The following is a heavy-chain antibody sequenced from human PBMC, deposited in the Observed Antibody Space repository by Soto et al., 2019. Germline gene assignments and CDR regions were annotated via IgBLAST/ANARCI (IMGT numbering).Heavy chain of an antibody. J-gene: IGHJ4*02. CDR3: ANGAYYDFWSGYFVGVGADTDPYYFDY. CDR1: GFTFSSYA. D-gene: IGHD3-3*01. Sequence: GGSLRLSCAASGFTFSSYAMSWVRQAPGKGLEWVSAISGSGGSTYYADSVKGRFTISRDNSKNRLYLQMNSLRAEDTAVYYCANGAYYDFWSGYFVGVGADTDPYYFDYWGQGTLVTVSS. V-gene: IGHV3-23*01. CDR2: ISGSGGST.